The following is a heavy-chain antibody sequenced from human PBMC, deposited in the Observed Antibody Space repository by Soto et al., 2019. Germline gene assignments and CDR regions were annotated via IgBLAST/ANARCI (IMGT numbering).Heavy chain of an antibody. CDR2: IYYSGST. V-gene: IGHV4-59*01. CDR3: AGHYYGSGSYRHYYYGMDV. D-gene: IGHD3-10*01. CDR1: GGSISSYY. Sequence: SETLSLTCTVSGGSISSYYWSWIRQPPGKGLEWIGYIYYSGSTNYNPSLKSRVTISVDTSKNQFSLKLSSVTAADTAVYYCAGHYYGSGSYRHYYYGMDVWGQGTTVTVSS. J-gene: IGHJ6*02.